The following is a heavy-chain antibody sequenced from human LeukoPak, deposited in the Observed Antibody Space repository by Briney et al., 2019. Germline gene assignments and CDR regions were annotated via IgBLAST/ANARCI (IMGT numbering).Heavy chain of an antibody. CDR1: GFTFSNAW. Sequence: GGSLRLSCAASGFTFSNAWMSWVRQAPGKGLEWVGRIKSKTDGGTTDYAAPVKGRFTISRDDSKNTLYLQMNSLKTEDTAVYYYTVVTTYYYYYYMDVWGKGTTVTVSS. V-gene: IGHV3-15*01. J-gene: IGHJ6*03. CDR3: TVVTTYYYYYYMDV. D-gene: IGHD4-11*01. CDR2: IKSKTDGGTT.